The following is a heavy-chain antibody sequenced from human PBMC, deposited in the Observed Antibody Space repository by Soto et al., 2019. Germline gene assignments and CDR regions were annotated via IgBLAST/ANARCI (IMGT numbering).Heavy chain of an antibody. CDR2: IIPIFGTA. D-gene: IGHD6-13*01. V-gene: IGHV1-69*13. CDR1: GGTFSSYA. CDR3: ARESRWRAAAGDNYYYYGMDV. J-gene: IGHJ6*02. Sequence: SVKVSCKASGGTFSSYAISWVRQAPGQGLEWMGGIIPIFGTANYAQKFQGRVTITADESTSTAYMELSSLRSEDTAVYYCARESRWRAAAGDNYYYYGMDVWGQGTTVTVSS.